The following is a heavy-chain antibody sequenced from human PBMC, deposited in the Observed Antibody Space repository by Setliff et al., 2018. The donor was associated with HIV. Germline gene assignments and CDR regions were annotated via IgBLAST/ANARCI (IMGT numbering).Heavy chain of an antibody. CDR2: IYHSGNT. Sequence: SETLSLTCTVSGYSISSGFYWGWIRQPPGKGLEWIGSIYHSGNTYYIPSFQSRVTISVDTSKNQFSLKLNSVTAADTAVYYCARGAIAVAGISYYYYGMDVWGQGTTVTVSS. V-gene: IGHV4-38-2*02. CDR3: ARGAIAVAGISYYYYGMDV. D-gene: IGHD6-19*01. J-gene: IGHJ6*02. CDR1: GYSISSGFY.